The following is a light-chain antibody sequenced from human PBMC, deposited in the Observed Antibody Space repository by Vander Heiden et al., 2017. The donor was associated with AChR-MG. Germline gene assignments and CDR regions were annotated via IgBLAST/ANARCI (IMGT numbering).Light chain of an antibody. J-gene: IGKJ1*01. CDR1: QSVSSS. CDR2: DAS. V-gene: IGKV3-11*01. CDR3: QQRSNWT. Sequence: EIVLTQSPATLSLSPGVRATLSCRASQSVSSSLAWYQQKPGQAPRLLIYDASNRATGIPARFSGSGSGTDFTLTISSLEPEDVAVYYCQQRSNWTFGQGTKVEIK.